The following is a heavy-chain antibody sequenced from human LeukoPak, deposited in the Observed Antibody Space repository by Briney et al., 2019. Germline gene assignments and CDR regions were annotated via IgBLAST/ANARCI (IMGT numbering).Heavy chain of an antibody. CDR3: ARIGTYYYDSSGYRKWDY. J-gene: IGHJ4*02. Sequence: ASVKVSCKASGYTFTSYGISWVRQAPGQGLEWMGWISAYNGNTNYAQKLQGRVTVTTDTSTSTAYMELRSLRSDDTAVYYCARIGTYYYDSSGYRKWDYWGQGTLVTVSS. CDR1: GYTFTSYG. CDR2: ISAYNGNT. D-gene: IGHD3-22*01. V-gene: IGHV1-18*01.